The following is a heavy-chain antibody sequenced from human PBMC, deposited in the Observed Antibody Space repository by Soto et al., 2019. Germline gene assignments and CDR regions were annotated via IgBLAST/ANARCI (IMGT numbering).Heavy chain of an antibody. CDR2: INPSGGST. CDR1: GYTLTSYY. D-gene: IGHD2-15*01. CDR3: ARGDGSGGSCYRGMDY. V-gene: IGHV1-46*03. Sequence: QVQLVQYGAEVKMPGASVKVSCKASGYTLTSYYMHWVRQAPGQGLEWMGIINPSGGSTSYAQKFQGRVTMTRDMSTSTVYMELSSLRSEDTAVYYCARGDGSGGSCYRGMDYWGQGTLVTVSS. J-gene: IGHJ4*02.